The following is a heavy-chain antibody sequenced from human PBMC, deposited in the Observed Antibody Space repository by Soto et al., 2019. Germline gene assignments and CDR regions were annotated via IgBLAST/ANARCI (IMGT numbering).Heavy chain of an antibody. CDR2: IIPIFGTA. J-gene: IGHJ4*02. V-gene: IGHV1-69*06. CDR3: ARGYCSGGSCYSSLYYFDY. CDR1: GGTFSSYA. Sequence: QVQLVQSGAEVKKPGSSVKVSCKASGGTFSSYAISWVRQAPGQGLEWMGGIIPIFGTANYAQKFQGRVTITAEKSTSTAYMELSSLRSEDTAVYYCARGYCSGGSCYSSLYYFDYWGQGTLVTVSS. D-gene: IGHD2-15*01.